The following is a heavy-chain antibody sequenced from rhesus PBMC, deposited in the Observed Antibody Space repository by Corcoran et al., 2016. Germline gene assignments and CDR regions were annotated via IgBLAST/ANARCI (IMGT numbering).Heavy chain of an antibody. J-gene: IGHJ4*01. Sequence: EVQLVESGGGLVQPGGSLRLSCAASVVTLGDYGLLWVRPAPGKGLEWVSTNRNTGQIIFYTDSVKGRFTVSRDNAKNSLSLQMNSLRAEDTAVYYCTRENGGWSAESRGFDYWGQGVLVSVSS. CDR1: VVTLGDYG. CDR3: TRENGGWSAESRGFDY. V-gene: IGHV3-7*01. CDR2: NRNTGQII. D-gene: IGHD6-37*01.